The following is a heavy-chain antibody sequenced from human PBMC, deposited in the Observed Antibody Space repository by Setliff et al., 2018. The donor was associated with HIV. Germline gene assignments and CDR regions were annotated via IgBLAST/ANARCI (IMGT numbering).Heavy chain of an antibody. Sequence: PSETLSLTCTVSGGSISNSRYYWSWIRQPPGKGLEWIGSIYYSGSTYYNPSLKSRVTISVDTSKNQFSLKLSSVTAADAAVYYCARGLDSWSSHVFDMWGQGTMVTVSS. D-gene: IGHD6-6*01. J-gene: IGHJ3*02. V-gene: IGHV4-39*01. CDR1: GGSISNSRYY. CDR3: ARGLDSWSSHVFDM. CDR2: IYYSGST.